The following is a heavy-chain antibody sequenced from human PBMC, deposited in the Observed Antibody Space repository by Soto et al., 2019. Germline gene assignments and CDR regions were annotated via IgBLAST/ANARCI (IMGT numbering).Heavy chain of an antibody. CDR1: GCTFSTYT. Sequence: QVHLVQSGTEVRKPGSSVTVSCKVSGCTFSTYTISWVRQAPGQGLQWMGGITPILRETTYAQNFQGRVFITADISATTAYMELSDLTSEDTAMYYCGRVPRYSFPTSDSLDQWGQGTRVTVSS. D-gene: IGHD5-18*01. V-gene: IGHV1-69*06. CDR2: ITPILRET. J-gene: IGHJ4*02. CDR3: GRVPRYSFPTSDSLDQ.